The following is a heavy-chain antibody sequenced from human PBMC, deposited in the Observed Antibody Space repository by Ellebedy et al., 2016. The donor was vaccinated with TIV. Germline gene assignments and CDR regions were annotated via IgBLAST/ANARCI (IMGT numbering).Heavy chain of an antibody. J-gene: IGHJ3*02. CDR2: IKQDGTEK. V-gene: IGHV3-7*04. CDR3: ARGLGRGDYNLAFDI. Sequence: GESLKISCAASGFTFSNNYMSWVRQAPGKGLEWVANIKQDGTEKYYVDSVKGRFTISRDNAKDSLYLQMNSLRAEDTAVYYCARGLGRGDYNLAFDIWGQGTMVTVSS. D-gene: IGHD4-17*01. CDR1: GFTFSNNY.